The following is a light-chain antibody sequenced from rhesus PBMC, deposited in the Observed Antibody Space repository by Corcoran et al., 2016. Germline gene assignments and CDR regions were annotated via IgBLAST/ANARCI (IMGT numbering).Light chain of an antibody. Sequence: SSGLTQEPALSVALGHTVRMTCQGDSLKTYYASWYQQKPGQVPVLVVYGNNYRPSGIPERFSGSWSGNTASLTITAAQVEDEADYYCNSWDSSDTHDVFGSGTKLTVL. V-gene: IGLV3-43*01. CDR3: NSWDSSDTHDV. J-gene: IGLJ6*01. CDR1: SLKTYY. CDR2: GNN.